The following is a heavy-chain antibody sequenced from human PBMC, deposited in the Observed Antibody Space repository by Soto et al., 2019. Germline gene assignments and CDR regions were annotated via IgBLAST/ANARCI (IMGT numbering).Heavy chain of an antibody. Sequence: EVQLVESGGGLVKPGGSLKLSCVVSGFTFSNAWMSWVRQAPGKGLEWIGRIKSITDGGTTDYAAPVKGRFIISRDDSENTLYLRMNSLETEDTAVYYCIQGGFYYVDFWGQGTLVTVSS. V-gene: IGHV3-15*01. J-gene: IGHJ4*02. CDR1: GFTFSNAW. CDR2: IKSITDGGTT. CDR3: IQGGFYYVDF. D-gene: IGHD3-3*01.